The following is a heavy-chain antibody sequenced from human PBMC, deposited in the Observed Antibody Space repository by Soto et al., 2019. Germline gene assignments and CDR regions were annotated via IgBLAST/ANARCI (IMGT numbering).Heavy chain of an antibody. CDR2: IKAANGGT. V-gene: IGHV1-3*01. J-gene: IGHJ5*02. D-gene: IGHD6-13*01. Sequence: ASVEGSCKASGYTFTSYGIHWVRQAPGQRLEWMGWIKAANGGTKYSAKFQGRVTITRDTSASPAYMELSSLRSEDTAVYYCVRRHVSATGIDWFDPWGQGPLVPVSS. CDR3: VRRHVSATGIDWFDP. CDR1: GYTFTSYG.